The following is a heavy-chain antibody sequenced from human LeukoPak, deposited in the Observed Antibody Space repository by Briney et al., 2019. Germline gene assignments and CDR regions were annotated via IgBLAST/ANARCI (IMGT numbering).Heavy chain of an antibody. CDR3: ARWGNPWYYYMDV. J-gene: IGHJ6*03. D-gene: IGHD3-16*01. Sequence: GGSLRLSCTASGFTFGDYAMTWVRQAPGKGLEWVAIISYDGSNEYYADSVKGRFTISRDNSKNTLYLQMNSLRSDDTAMYYCARWGNPWYYYMDVWGKGATVTVSS. CDR2: ISYDGSNE. V-gene: IGHV3-30*04. CDR1: GFTFGDYA.